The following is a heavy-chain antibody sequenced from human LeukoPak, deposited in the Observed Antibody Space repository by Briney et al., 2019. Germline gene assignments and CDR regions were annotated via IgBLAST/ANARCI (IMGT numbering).Heavy chain of an antibody. J-gene: IGHJ4*02. CDR3: ARDQEGFDY. Sequence: ASVKVSCKASGYTFTSDYIHWVRQAPGQGLEWMGMIYPRDGSTSYAQKFQGRVTVTRDTSTSTVHMELSGLRSEDTAVYYRARDQEGFDYWGQGTLVTVSS. CDR2: IYPRDGST. V-gene: IGHV1-46*01. CDR1: GYTFTSDY.